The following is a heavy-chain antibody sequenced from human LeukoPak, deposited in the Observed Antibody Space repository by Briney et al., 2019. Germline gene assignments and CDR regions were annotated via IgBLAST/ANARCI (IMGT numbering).Heavy chain of an antibody. V-gene: IGHV4-59*01. D-gene: IGHD6-19*01. CDR3: ARVRYSSGWYYFDY. CDR1: GASISSYY. CDR2: IYYSGST. Sequence: SETLSLTCTVSGASISSYYWRWIRQPPGKGLEWIGYIYYSGSTNYNPSLKSRVTISVDTSKNQFSLKLSSLTGADSDVYYCARVRYSSGWYYFDYWGQGTLVTVSS. J-gene: IGHJ4*02.